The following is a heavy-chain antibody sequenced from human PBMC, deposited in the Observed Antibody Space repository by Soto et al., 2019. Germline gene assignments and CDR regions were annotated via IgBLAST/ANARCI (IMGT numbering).Heavy chain of an antibody. CDR1: GGSCSGYY. V-gene: IGHV4-34*01. CDR2: INHSGST. D-gene: IGHD2-8*02. CDR3: ARDKITGLFDY. Sequence: QVQLQQRGAGLLKPSETLSLTCAAYGGSCSGYYWTWIRQPPGTGLEWIGEINHSGSTNYNPSLKSRVTISVDTSKNQSSLKLTSVTADDTAVYYCARDKITGLFDYWGQGTLVTVSS. J-gene: IGHJ4*02.